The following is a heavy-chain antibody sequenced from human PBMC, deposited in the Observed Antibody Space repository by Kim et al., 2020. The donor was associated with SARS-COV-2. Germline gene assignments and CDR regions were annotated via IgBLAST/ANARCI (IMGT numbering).Heavy chain of an antibody. CDR3: ARVVRITMVQGVIFDYYYYMDV. CDR1: GFTFSSYW. CDR2: IKQDGSEK. Sequence: GGSLRLSCAASGFTFSSYWMSWVRRAPGKGLEWVANIKQDGSEKYYVDSVKGRFTISRDNAKNSLYLQMNSLRAEDTAVYYCARVVRITMVQGVIFDYYYYMDVWGKGTTVTVSS. D-gene: IGHD3-10*01. J-gene: IGHJ6*03. V-gene: IGHV3-7*01.